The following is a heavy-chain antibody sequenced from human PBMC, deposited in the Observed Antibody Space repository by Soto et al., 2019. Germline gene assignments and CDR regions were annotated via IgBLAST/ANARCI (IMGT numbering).Heavy chain of an antibody. CDR2: ISSSSSFR. D-gene: IGHD5-12*01. V-gene: IGHV3-21*01. J-gene: IGHJ1*01. Sequence: GGSLRLSCAASGFTFSTYAMNWVRQAPGKGLEWVSSISSSSSFRYYADSVKGRFTISRDNAKNSLYLQMNSLRAQDTAVYYCARGAPGRDGYNLDFQHWGQGTLVTVSS. CDR1: GFTFSTYA. CDR3: ARGAPGRDGYNLDFQH.